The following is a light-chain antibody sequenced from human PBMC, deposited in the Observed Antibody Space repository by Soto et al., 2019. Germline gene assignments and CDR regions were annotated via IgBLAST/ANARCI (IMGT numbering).Light chain of an antibody. V-gene: IGKV3-15*01. CDR1: QSVASN. CDR3: QQYDNWPQT. CDR2: GAS. Sequence: EIVMTQSPATLSVSPGERATLSCRPSQSVASNLAWYRHKPGQAHRLLIYGASTRATGIPARFSGSGSGTEFTLTISSLQSEDFAVYYCQQYDNWPQTFGQGTKLEIK. J-gene: IGKJ2*01.